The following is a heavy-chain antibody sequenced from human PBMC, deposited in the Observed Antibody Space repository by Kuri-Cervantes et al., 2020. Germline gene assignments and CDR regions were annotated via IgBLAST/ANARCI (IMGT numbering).Heavy chain of an antibody. V-gene: IGHV3-9*01. CDR1: GFTFDDYA. D-gene: IGHD4-17*01. CDR2: ISWNSGSI. J-gene: IGHJ4*02. CDR3: AKGGATVTIVAFDY. Sequence: GGSLRLSCAASGFTFDDYAMHWVRQAPGKGLEWVSGISWNSGSIGYADSVKGRFTISGDNAKNSLYLQMNSLRAEDTALYYCAKGGATVTIVAFDYWGQGTLVTVSS.